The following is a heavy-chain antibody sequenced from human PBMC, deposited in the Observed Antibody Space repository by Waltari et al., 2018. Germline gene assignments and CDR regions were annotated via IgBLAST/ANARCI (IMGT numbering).Heavy chain of an antibody. CDR1: GYSISSGYY. J-gene: IGHJ4*02. CDR3: ATLATGSYGGLF. Sequence: QVQLQESGPGLVKPSETLSLTCAVSGYSISSGYYWGWIRQPPGKGLEWIGSIYHSGSTYYTPSLKSRVTISVDTSKNQFSLKLSSVTAADTAVYYCATLATGSYGGLFWGQGTLVTVSS. CDR2: IYHSGST. D-gene: IGHD1-26*01. V-gene: IGHV4-38-2*01.